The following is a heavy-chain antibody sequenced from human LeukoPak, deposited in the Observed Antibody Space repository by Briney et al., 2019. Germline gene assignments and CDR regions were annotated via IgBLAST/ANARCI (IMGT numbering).Heavy chain of an antibody. CDR2: ISGSGGST. CDR1: GFTFSTYA. J-gene: IGHJ4*02. V-gene: IGHV3-23*01. CDR3: ASLAEWWSGGGY. Sequence: PGGSLRLSCAASGFTFSTYAMNWVRQAPGKGLEWVSGISGSGGSTYYADSVKGRFTISRDNSKNTLYLQMNSLRAEDTAVYYCASLAEWWSGGGYWGQGTLVTVSS. D-gene: IGHD2-15*01.